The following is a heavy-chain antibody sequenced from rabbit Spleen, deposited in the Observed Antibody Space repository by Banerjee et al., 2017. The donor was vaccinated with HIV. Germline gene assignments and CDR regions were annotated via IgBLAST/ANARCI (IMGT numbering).Heavy chain of an antibody. D-gene: IGHD8-1*01. CDR1: GFTLSSYY. CDR2: IVPIFGVT. V-gene: IGHV1S7*01. Sequence: HLKESGGGLVQPGGSLKLSCKASGFTLSSYYMNWVRQAPGKGLEWIGFIVPIFGVTYYANWVMGRFTISSHNAQNTLYLQLNSLTATDTATYFCARDAGTSFSTYGMDRWGPGTLVTVS. CDR3: ARDAGTSFSTYGMDR. J-gene: IGHJ6*01.